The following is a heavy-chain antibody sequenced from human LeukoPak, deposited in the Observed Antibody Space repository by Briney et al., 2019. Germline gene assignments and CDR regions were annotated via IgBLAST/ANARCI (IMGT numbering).Heavy chain of an antibody. J-gene: IGHJ6*02. V-gene: IGHV1-2*02. CDR3: ARDPSRYYGSGSYYSFMDV. Sequence: ASVKVSCKASGYTFTGYYIHWVRQAPGQGLELMGWIDPNSGGTIYAQKFQCRVTMTRDTSISTAYMELSRLRSDDTAVYYCARDPSRYYGSGSYYSFMDVWGQGTTVTVSS. CDR1: GYTFTGYY. CDR2: IDPNSGGT. D-gene: IGHD3-10*01.